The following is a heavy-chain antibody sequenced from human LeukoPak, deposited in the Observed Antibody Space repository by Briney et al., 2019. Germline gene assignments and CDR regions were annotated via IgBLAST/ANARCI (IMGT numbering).Heavy chain of an antibody. CDR3: AKDRGQYYYFSGSS. D-gene: IGHD3-10*01. V-gene: IGHV3-30*18. J-gene: IGHJ5*02. Sequence: GRSLRLSCIASGXTFSSYGVHWVRQAPGKGREWVAVISFDGSNKYYADSVRGRFTISRDNSKNTLFLQMNSLRPEDTAVYYCAKDRGQYYYFSGSSWGQGTLVTVSS. CDR2: ISFDGSNK. CDR1: GXTFSSYG.